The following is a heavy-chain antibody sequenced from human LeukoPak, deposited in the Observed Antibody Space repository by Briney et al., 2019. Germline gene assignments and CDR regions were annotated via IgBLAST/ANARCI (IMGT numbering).Heavy chain of an antibody. CDR1: GGSISSYY. Sequence: EPSETLSLTCTVSGGSISSYYWSWIRQPPGKGLEWIGYIYYSGSTNYNPSLKSRVTISVDTSKNQFSLKLSSVTAADTAVYYCAREFRYFDWFDAFDIWGQGTMVTVSS. CDR3: AREFRYFDWFDAFDI. V-gene: IGHV4-59*01. CDR2: IYYSGST. J-gene: IGHJ3*02. D-gene: IGHD3-9*01.